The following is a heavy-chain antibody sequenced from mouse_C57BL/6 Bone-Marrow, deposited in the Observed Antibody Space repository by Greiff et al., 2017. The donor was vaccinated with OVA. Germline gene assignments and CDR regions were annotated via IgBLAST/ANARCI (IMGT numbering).Heavy chain of an antibody. D-gene: IGHD3-2*02. Sequence: QVQLQQSGPELVKPGASVKISCKASGYAFSSSWMNWVKQRPGKGLEWIGRIYPGDGDTNYNGKFKGKATLTADKSSSTAYMQLSSLTSEDSAVYFCARGLRRGPFDYWGQGTTLTVSS. CDR2: IYPGDGDT. J-gene: IGHJ2*01. CDR3: ARGLRRGPFDY. CDR1: GYAFSSSW. V-gene: IGHV1-82*01.